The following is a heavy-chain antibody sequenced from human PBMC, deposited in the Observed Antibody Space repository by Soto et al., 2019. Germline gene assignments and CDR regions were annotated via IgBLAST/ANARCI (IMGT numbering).Heavy chain of an antibody. CDR3: ARHRHPRGTVGATSPLDP. CDR2: HYSGGST. J-gene: IGHJ5*02. V-gene: IGHV3-53*01. CDR1: GFSVSSNY. D-gene: IGHD1-26*01. Sequence: PGGSLRLSCAISGFSVSSNYLSWVRQAPGKGLEWVSVHYSGGSTYYADSVQGRFTISRDKSNNTLYLQMRRVRAEDTAVYFCARHRHPRGTVGATSPLDPWGQGTQVTRLL.